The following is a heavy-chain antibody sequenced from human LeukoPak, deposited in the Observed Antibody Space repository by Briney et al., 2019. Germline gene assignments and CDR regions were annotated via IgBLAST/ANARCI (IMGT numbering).Heavy chain of an antibody. CDR3: ARDQGSLPVWFYYYMDV. V-gene: IGHV3-30*06. Sequence: GGSLRLSCAASGFSFSTYGMHWVRQAPGKGLEWLAVISYDGTNKYYADSVKGRFTISRDNSKNTLYLQMNSLRDEDTAVYYCARDQGSLPVWFYYYMDVWGSGTTVTVSS. D-gene: IGHD3-16*01. CDR2: ISYDGTNK. J-gene: IGHJ6*03. CDR1: GFSFSTYG.